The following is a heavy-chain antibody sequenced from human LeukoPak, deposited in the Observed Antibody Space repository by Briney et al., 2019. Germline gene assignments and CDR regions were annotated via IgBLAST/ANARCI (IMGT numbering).Heavy chain of an antibody. J-gene: IGHJ4*02. Sequence: GGSLRLSCAASGFTFSSHAMSWVRQAPGKGLEWVSGISGRGDSTVYADSVKGRFTISRDNSRNTLYLQMNSLRAEDTAVYYCAKDDSSGVICAYGGQGALVTVSS. CDR1: GFTFSSHA. D-gene: IGHD3-22*01. CDR3: AKDDSSGVICAY. CDR2: ISGRGDST. V-gene: IGHV3-23*01.